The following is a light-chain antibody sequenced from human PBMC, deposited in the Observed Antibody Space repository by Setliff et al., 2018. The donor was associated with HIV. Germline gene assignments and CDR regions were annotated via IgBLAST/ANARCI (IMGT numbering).Light chain of an antibody. V-gene: IGLV1-40*01. Sequence: QSVLTQPPSVSGAPGQRVTISCTGSSSNIGAPYDVHWYQQLPGTAPKLLIFRNSNRPSGVPDRFSGSKSGTSASLAISGLQSEDEADYYCAAWDDSLNAFYVFGTGTKVTVL. CDR3: AAWDDSLNAFYV. CDR1: SSNIGAPYD. CDR2: RNS. J-gene: IGLJ1*01.